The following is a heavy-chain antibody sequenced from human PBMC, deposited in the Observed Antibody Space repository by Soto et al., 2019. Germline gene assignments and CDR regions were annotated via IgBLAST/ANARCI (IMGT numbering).Heavy chain of an antibody. D-gene: IGHD2-2*02. CDR3: ARARFQVLYGKPYFDS. V-gene: IGHV4-31*03. CDR1: GGSINNTNYS. Sequence: SETLSLTCSVSGGSINNTNYSWVWIRQPPGKGLEWIGNIYHSGNTYYNPSLKSRLTISVDTSKNHFSLMVDSVTAADTAVYYCARARFQVLYGKPYFDSWGQGTLVTVSS. CDR2: IYHSGNT. J-gene: IGHJ4*02.